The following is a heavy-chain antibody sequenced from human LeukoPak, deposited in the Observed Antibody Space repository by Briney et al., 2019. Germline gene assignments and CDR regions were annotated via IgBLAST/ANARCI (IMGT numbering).Heavy chain of an antibody. V-gene: IGHV3-53*01. CDR3: ARVWELSFDY. Sequence: GGSLSLPCAASGFSVSSNYMTWVRQAPGKGPEWVSVIYAGGSTNSADSVKGRFSISRDNIKNMLFLQMNSLRAEDTAVYYCARVWELSFDYWGQGALVIGSS. J-gene: IGHJ4*02. D-gene: IGHD1-26*01. CDR1: GFSVSSNY. CDR2: IYAGGST.